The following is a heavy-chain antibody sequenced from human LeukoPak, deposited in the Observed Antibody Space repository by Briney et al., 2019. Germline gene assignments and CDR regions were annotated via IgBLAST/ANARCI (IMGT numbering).Heavy chain of an antibody. V-gene: IGHV4-34*01. CDR1: GGSFSNYY. CDR2: INHSGST. D-gene: IGHD6-13*01. Sequence: SETLSLTYAVYGGSFSNYYWSWIRQPPGKGLEWIGEINHSGSTNYNPSLKSRVTMSVDTSKNQFSLKLSSVTAADTAVYYCARQNPIAAAGTGLDYWGQGTLVTVSS. J-gene: IGHJ4*02. CDR3: ARQNPIAAAGTGLDY.